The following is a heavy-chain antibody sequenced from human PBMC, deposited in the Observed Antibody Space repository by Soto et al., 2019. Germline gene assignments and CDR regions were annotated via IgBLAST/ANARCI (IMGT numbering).Heavy chain of an antibody. Sequence: ASVKVSCKASGYTFTSYAMHCVRQAPGQRLEWMGWINAGNGNTKYSRKFQGRVTITRDTSASTAYMELSSLRSEDTAVYYCARDRGDGYIINWFDPWGQGTLVTVSS. CDR3: ARDRGDGYIINWFDP. D-gene: IGHD5-12*01. V-gene: IGHV1-3*01. CDR2: INAGNGNT. J-gene: IGHJ5*02. CDR1: GYTFTSYA.